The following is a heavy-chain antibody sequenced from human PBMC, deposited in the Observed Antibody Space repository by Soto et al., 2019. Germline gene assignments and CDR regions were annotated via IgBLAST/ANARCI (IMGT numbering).Heavy chain of an antibody. J-gene: IGHJ4*02. D-gene: IGHD5-18*01. Sequence: EVQLVESGGGLVQPWGSLRLSCVGSGFTFSSYWMHWVRQAPGKGPVWVSRINPAGSASSYADFVKGRVIVSRDNAKNTLYLEMNSLSAEDTAVYYCATGGYSYGWGYWGQGTMVTVSS. V-gene: IGHV3-74*01. CDR3: ATGGYSYGWGY. CDR1: GFTFSSYW. CDR2: INPAGSAS.